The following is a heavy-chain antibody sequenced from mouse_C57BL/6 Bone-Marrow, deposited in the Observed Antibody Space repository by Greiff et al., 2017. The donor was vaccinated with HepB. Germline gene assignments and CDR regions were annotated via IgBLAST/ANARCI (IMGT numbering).Heavy chain of an antibody. D-gene: IGHD5-1-1*01. Sequence: QVQLQQPGAELVMPGASVKLSCKASGYTFTSYWMHWVKQRPGQGLEWIGEIDPSDSYTNYNQKFKGKSTLTVDKSSSTAYMQLSSLTSEDSAVYYCAGEGIPDIDYWGRGTTITVSS. V-gene: IGHV1-69*01. CDR2: IDPSDSYT. CDR3: AGEGIPDIDY. J-gene: IGHJ2*01. CDR1: GYTFTSYW.